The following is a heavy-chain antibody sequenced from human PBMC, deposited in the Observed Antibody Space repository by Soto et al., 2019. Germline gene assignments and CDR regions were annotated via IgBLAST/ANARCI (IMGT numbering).Heavy chain of an antibody. V-gene: IGHV3-48*03. D-gene: IGHD1-26*01. Sequence: GGSLRLSCAASGFTFSSYEMNWVRQAPGKGLEWVSCIGSSGGIIYYADSVKGRFTISRDNAKNSLYLQMNSLRADDTAVYYCARDGSGSYSHFDYWGQGTLVTVSS. CDR1: GFTFSSYE. CDR3: ARDGSGSYSHFDY. CDR2: IGSSGGII. J-gene: IGHJ4*02.